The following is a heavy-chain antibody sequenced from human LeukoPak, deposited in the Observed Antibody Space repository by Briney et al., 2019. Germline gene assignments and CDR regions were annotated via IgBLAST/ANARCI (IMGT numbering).Heavy chain of an antibody. CDR3: AKVYSSGFDY. CDR1: GFTFSSYS. CDR2: ISSSSTI. V-gene: IGHV3-48*04. D-gene: IGHD3-22*01. J-gene: IGHJ4*02. Sequence: GGSLRLSCAASGFTFSSYSMNWVRQAPGKGLEWVSYISSSSTIYYADSVKGRFTISRDNAKNSLYLQMNSLRAEDTAVYYCAKVYSSGFDYWGQGTLVTVSS.